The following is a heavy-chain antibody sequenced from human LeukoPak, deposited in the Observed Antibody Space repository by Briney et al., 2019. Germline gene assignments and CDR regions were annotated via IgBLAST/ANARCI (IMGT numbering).Heavy chain of an antibody. V-gene: IGHV3-23*01. CDR3: AKDRADCSNTSCYAFFDY. CDR1: GFTFSNYA. Sequence: RGGSLRLSCAASGFTFSNYAINWVRQAPGKGLEGVSAIRGRGGSTFYADSVKGRFTISRDNSKNTVYLQMNSLRAEDTAVYYCAKDRADCSNTSCYAFFDYWGQGTLVTVSP. J-gene: IGHJ4*02. D-gene: IGHD2-2*01. CDR2: IRGRGGST.